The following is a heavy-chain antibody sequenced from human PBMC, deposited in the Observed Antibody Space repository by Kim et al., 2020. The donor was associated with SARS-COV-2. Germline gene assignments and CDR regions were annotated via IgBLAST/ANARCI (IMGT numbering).Heavy chain of an antibody. CDR3: ARLLRWLAVHAFDI. D-gene: IGHD4-17*01. V-gene: IGHV1-18*01. J-gene: IGHJ3*02. Sequence: RKPQGRVTMTTDTSTSTAYMELRSLRSDDTAVYYCARLLRWLAVHAFDIWGQGTMVTVSS.